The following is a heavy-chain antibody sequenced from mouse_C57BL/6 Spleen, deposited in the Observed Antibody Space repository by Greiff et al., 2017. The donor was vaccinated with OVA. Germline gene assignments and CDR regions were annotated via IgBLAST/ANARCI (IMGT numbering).Heavy chain of an antibody. J-gene: IGHJ4*01. CDR1: GYTFTDYE. D-gene: IGHD1-1*01. Sequence: VQLQQSGAELVRPGASVTLSCKASGYTFTDYEMHWVKQTPVHGLEWIGAIDPETGGTAYNQKFKGKAILTADKSPSTAYMAPRSLTSEDSAVYYCKSLATVVAQGAMDYWGQGTSVTVSS. CDR3: KSLATVVAQGAMDY. CDR2: IDPETGGT. V-gene: IGHV1-15*01.